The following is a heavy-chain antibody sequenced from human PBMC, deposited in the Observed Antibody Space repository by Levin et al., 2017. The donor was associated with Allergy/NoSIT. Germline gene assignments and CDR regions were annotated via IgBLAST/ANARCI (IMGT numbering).Heavy chain of an antibody. CDR3: ARIGYYYDSSGYYDRAFDI. CDR2: IFSNDEK. J-gene: IGHJ3*02. V-gene: IGHV2-26*01. CDR1: GFSLSNARMG. Sequence: SGPTLVKPTETLTLTCTVSGFSLSNARMGVSWIRQPPGKALEWLAHIFSNDEKSYSTSLKSRLTISKDTSKSQVVLTMTNMDPVDTATYYCARIGYYYDSSGYYDRAFDIWGQGTMVTVSS. D-gene: IGHD3-22*01.